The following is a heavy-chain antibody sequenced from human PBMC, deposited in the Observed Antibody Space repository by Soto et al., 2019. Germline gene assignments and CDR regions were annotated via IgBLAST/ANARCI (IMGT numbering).Heavy chain of an antibody. Sequence: PWQPLSLPCAISGDSVSSNSSAWNWIRQSPSRGLEWLGRTYYRSKWYNDYAVSVKSRITINPDTSKNQFSLQLNSVTPEDTAVYYCARGVWFGEQDYYYYGMDVWGQGTTVTVS. CDR3: ARGVWFGEQDYYYYGMDV. CDR2: TYYRSKWYN. V-gene: IGHV6-1*01. J-gene: IGHJ6*02. CDR1: GDSVSSNSSA. D-gene: IGHD3-10*01.